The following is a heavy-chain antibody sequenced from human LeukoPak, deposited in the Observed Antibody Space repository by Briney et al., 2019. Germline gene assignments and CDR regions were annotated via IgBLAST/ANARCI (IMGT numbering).Heavy chain of an antibody. CDR1: GFTFSSYW. CDR3: AKGGGTYDYVWGSYIAYFDY. J-gene: IGHJ4*02. D-gene: IGHD3-16*01. Sequence: GGSLRLSCAASGFTFSSYWMHWVRQAPGKGLVWVSRINSDGSSTSYADSVKGRFTISRDNAKNTLYLQMNSLRAEDTAVYYCAKGGGTYDYVWGSYIAYFDYWGQGTLVTVSS. V-gene: IGHV3-74*01. CDR2: INSDGSST.